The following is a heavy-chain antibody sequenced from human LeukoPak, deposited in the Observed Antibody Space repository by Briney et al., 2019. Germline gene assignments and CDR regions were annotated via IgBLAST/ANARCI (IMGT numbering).Heavy chain of an antibody. CDR2: MHYRGNT. D-gene: IGHD5-18*01. CDR3: ASAGRAYNHVSFDH. CDR1: GDSISSHY. V-gene: IGHV4-59*11. J-gene: IGHJ4*02. Sequence: SETLSLTCTVSGDSISSHYWSWIRQSPGKGLEWIGFMHYRGNTNSNPSLRSRVTISVDTSKNQFSLRLSSVTAADTAVYYCASAGRAYNHVSFDHWGQGTLVTVSS.